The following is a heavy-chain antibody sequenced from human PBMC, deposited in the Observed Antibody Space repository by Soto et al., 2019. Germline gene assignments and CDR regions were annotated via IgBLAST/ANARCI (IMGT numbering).Heavy chain of an antibody. V-gene: IGHV1-69*01. J-gene: IGHJ4*02. D-gene: IGHD2-21*02. CDR3: AGGGAYCGGDCYSSDY. CDR1: GGTFSSYA. Sequence: QVQLVQSGAEVKKPGSSVKVSCKASGGTFSSYAISWVRQAPGQGLEWMGGIIPIFGTANYAQKFQGRVTITADDTKSTAYREWSSLRSEDTAVYYWAGGGAYCGGDCYSSDYWGQGTLVTVSS. CDR2: IIPIFGTA.